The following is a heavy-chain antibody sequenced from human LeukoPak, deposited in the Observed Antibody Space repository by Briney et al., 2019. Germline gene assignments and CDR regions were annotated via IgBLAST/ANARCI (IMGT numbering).Heavy chain of an antibody. Sequence: PSETLSLTCTVSGYSIRSGFYWGWIRQPPGKGLEWIGNIYHSGITYYTPSLKSRVTISVDTSKNQFSLKLSSVTAADTAVYYCARRARGLRTDYWGQGTLVTVSS. V-gene: IGHV4-38-2*02. J-gene: IGHJ4*02. CDR2: IYHSGIT. CDR3: ARRARGLRTDY. D-gene: IGHD3-10*01. CDR1: GYSIRSGFY.